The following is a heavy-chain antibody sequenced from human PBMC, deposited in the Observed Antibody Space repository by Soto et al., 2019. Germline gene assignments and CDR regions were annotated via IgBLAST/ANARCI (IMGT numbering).Heavy chain of an antibody. J-gene: IGHJ4*02. D-gene: IGHD3-22*01. Sequence: ASVKVSCKASGYTFTSYAMHWVRQAPGQKLEWMGWINAGNGNTKYSQKFQGRVTITRDTSASTAYMELSSLRSEDTAVYYCARGSGYYYWDDYWGQGTLVTVSS. CDR1: GYTFTSYA. V-gene: IGHV1-3*01. CDR3: ARGSGYYYWDDY. CDR2: INAGNGNT.